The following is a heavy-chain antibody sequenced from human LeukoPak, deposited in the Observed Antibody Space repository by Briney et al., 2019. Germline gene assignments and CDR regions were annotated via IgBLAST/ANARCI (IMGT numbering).Heavy chain of an antibody. V-gene: IGHV4-38-2*02. CDR3: AKASRNSWDWNWFDP. CDR1: GYSISSGYY. D-gene: IGHD3/OR15-3a*01. CDR2: IYPTGST. Sequence: SETLSLTCTVSGYSISSGYYWGWIRQPPGKGLEWIGNIYPTGSTYYNPSLKSRVTISVDTSKNQFSLKVSSVSAADTAVYYWAKASRNSWDWNWFDPWGQGTLVTVSS. J-gene: IGHJ5*02.